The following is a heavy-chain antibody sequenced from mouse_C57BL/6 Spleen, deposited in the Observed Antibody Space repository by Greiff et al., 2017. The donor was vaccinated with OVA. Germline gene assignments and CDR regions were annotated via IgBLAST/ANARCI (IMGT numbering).Heavy chain of an antibody. CDR1: GYTFTDYY. D-gene: IGHD1-1*01. V-gene: IGHV1-19*01. J-gene: IGHJ4*01. Sequence: VQLQQSGPVLVKPGASVKMSCKASGYTFTDYYMNWVKQSHGKSLEWIGVINPYNGGTSYNQKFKGKATLTVDKSSSTAYMELNSLTSEDSAVYYCARWDYYYGSSQYAMDDWGQGTSVTVSS. CDR2: INPYNGGT. CDR3: ARWDYYYGSSQYAMDD.